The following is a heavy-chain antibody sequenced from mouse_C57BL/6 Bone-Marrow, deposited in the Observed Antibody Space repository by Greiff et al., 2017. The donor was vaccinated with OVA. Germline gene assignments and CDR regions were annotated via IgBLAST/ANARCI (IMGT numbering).Heavy chain of an antibody. CDR2: IDPSDSYT. Sequence: QVQLQQPGAELVKPGASVKLSCKASGYTFTSYWMQWVKQRPGQGLEWIGEIDPSDSYTNYNQKLKGKATLTVDTSSSTAYMQLSSLTSEDSAVYYCARNYYGSSRYWYFDVWGTGTTVTVSS. CDR3: ARNYYGSSRYWYFDV. D-gene: IGHD1-1*01. CDR1: GYTFTSYW. V-gene: IGHV1-50*01. J-gene: IGHJ1*03.